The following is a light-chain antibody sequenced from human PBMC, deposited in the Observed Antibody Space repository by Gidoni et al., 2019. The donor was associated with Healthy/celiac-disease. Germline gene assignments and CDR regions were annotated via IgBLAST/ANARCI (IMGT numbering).Light chain of an antibody. CDR2: QDS. Sequence: SYELTQPPSVSVSPGQTASITCSGDNLGEKYACWYQQKTGQSPVLVIYQDSKRPSGIPARFSGSNSGNTATLTISGTQAMDEADYYCQACDSSTGVFGTGTKVTVL. CDR3: QACDSSTGV. J-gene: IGLJ1*01. V-gene: IGLV3-1*01. CDR1: NLGEKY.